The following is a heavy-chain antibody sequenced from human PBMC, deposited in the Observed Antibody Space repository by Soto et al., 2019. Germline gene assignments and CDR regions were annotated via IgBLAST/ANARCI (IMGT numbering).Heavy chain of an antibody. Sequence: EVQLVESGGNLVQPGGSLRLSCAASGFTFSSYDMHWVRQVAGKGLEWVSGIANNGDKYYTGSVKGRFTISRENDKNALYLQMNSLGAEDTAVYYCAREAITVGGTWWFDPWGQGTLVTVSS. CDR3: AREAITVGGTWWFDP. CDR2: IANNGDK. V-gene: IGHV3-13*01. J-gene: IGHJ5*02. CDR1: GFTFSSYD. D-gene: IGHD6-19*01.